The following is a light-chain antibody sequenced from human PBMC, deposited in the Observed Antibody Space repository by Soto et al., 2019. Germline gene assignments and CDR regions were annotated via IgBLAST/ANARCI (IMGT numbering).Light chain of an antibody. Sequence: DIQMTQSPSTLSASVGDRVTITCRASQSISSWLAWYQQKPGKAPKLLIYDASSLESGVPSRFSGSGSGTEFTLTISSLQPDDFATYYCQQYNSYSYTFGQGIMLEIK. V-gene: IGKV1-5*01. J-gene: IGKJ2*01. CDR2: DAS. CDR3: QQYNSYSYT. CDR1: QSISSW.